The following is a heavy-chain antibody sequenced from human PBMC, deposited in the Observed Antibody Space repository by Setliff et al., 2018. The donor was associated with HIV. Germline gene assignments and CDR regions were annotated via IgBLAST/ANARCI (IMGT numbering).Heavy chain of an antibody. Sequence: GGSLRLSCATSGFSFGNLAMSWVRQVPGKGLEWVSVITQGGDSAYYADSVQGRFTISKDHSKNTLYLQMNSLRAEDTAMYYCAKLLFFAFHTWGQGTMVTVSS. CDR2: ITQGGDSA. V-gene: IGHV3-23*01. CDR3: AKLLFFAFHT. CDR1: GFSFGNLA. J-gene: IGHJ3*02. D-gene: IGHD3-3*01.